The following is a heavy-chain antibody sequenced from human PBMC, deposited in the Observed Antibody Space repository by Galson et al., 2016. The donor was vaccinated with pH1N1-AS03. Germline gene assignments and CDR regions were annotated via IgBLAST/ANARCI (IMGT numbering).Heavy chain of an antibody. Sequence: SVKVSCKASGGTLRNYAFTCVRQAPGQGLEWMGGIIPLFGTANYAQNFQGKITITADESTNTVYMDLSSLRSEDTAIYYCATEREVVVFNHHGFDVWGRGTMVTVSS. V-gene: IGHV1-69*13. CDR3: ATEREVVVFNHHGFDV. D-gene: IGHD3-22*01. J-gene: IGHJ3*01. CDR1: GGTLRNYA. CDR2: IIPLFGTA.